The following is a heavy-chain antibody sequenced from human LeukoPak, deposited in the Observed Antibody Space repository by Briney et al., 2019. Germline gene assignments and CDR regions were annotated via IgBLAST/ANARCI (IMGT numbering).Heavy chain of an antibody. D-gene: IGHD1-26*01. Sequence: GGSLRLSCAASGFTFSSYAMHWVRQAPGKRLEWVAVISYDGSNKYYADSVKGRFTISRDNSKNTLYLQMNSLRAEDTAVYYCARDSGSYFSLDYWGQGTLVTVSS. J-gene: IGHJ4*02. CDR1: GFTFSSYA. V-gene: IGHV3-30-3*01. CDR2: ISYDGSNK. CDR3: ARDSGSYFSLDY.